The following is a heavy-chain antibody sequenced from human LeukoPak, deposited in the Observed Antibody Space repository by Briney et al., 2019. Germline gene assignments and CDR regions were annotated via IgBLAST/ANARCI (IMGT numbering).Heavy chain of an antibody. CDR3: AGEVSNYASLWFDP. V-gene: IGHV1-69*05. CDR2: IIPIFGTA. J-gene: IGHJ5*02. D-gene: IGHD4-11*01. Sequence: GASVKVSCKASGGTFSSYAISWVRQAPGQGLEWMGGIIPIFGTANYAQKFQGRVTITTDESTSTAYMELSSLRSEDTAVYYCAGEVSNYASLWFDPWGQGTLVTVSS. CDR1: GGTFSSYA.